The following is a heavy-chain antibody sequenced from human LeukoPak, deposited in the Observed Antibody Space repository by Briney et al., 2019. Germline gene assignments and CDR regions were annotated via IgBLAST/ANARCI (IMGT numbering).Heavy chain of an antibody. V-gene: IGHV3-20*04. CDR2: INWNGGST. CDR1: GFTFDDYG. D-gene: IGHD2-15*01. CDR3: ARRYCSGGSCYPVDY. Sequence: GGSLRLSCAASGFTFDDYGMSWVRQAPGKGLEWVSGINWNGGSTGYADSVKGRFTISRDNAKNSLYLQMNSLRAEDTAVYYCARRYCSGGSCYPVDYWGQGTLVTVSS. J-gene: IGHJ4*02.